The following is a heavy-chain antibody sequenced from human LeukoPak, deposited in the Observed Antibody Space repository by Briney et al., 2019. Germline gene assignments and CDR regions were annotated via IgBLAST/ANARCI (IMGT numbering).Heavy chain of an antibody. CDR3: ARGSKYSSGWAPVY. CDR2: INHSGST. D-gene: IGHD6-19*01. V-gene: IGHV4-34*01. Sequence: SETLSLTCAVYGGSFSGYYWSWIRQPPGKGLEWIGEINHSGSTNYNPSLKSRVTISVDTSKNQFSLKLSSVTAANTAVYYCARGSKYSSGWAPVYWSQGTLVTVSS. CDR1: GGSFSGYY. J-gene: IGHJ4*02.